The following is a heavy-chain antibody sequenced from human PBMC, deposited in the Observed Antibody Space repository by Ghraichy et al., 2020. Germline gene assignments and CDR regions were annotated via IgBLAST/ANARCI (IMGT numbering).Heavy chain of an antibody. CDR2: ISGSGDTT. CDR1: GITFSDYA. V-gene: IGHV3-23*01. CDR3: AKKPYCAGGVCYGLDY. D-gene: IGHD2-8*02. Sequence: ETLSLTCAASGITFSDYAMSWVRQAPGKGLEWVSSISGSGDTTHYADSVRGRFTISRDNSKNTLYLQMNSLRAEDTAVYYCAKKPYCAGGVCYGLDYGGQGTVVSFSS. J-gene: IGHJ4*02.